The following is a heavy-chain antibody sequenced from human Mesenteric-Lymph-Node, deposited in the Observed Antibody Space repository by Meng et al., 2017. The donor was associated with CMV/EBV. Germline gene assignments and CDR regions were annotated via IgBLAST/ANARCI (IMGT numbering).Heavy chain of an antibody. CDR1: GYSFITYG. CDR2: ISAYNGNT. Sequence: ASVQVSCKASGYSFITYGISWVRQARGQGLEWMGWISAYNGNTNYAQKVQDRVTMTTDTSTSTAYMELRSLRSNDTAVYYCARVEVATLGYCSSTSCSFDYWGQGTLVTVSS. CDR3: ARVEVATLGYCSSTSCSFDY. J-gene: IGHJ4*02. D-gene: IGHD2-2*01. V-gene: IGHV1-18*01.